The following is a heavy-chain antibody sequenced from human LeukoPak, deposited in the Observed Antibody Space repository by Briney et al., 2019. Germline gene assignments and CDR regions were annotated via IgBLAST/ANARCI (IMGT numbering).Heavy chain of an antibody. CDR3: ARDPLAYCGGDCYHRFFDY. Sequence: GASVKVSCKASGYTFSNHEIHWVRQAPGQSLEWMGGINGGNGDTKYSQELQGRVTISRDTSANTAYMELSSLRSEDTAVYYCARDPLAYCGGDCYHRFFDYWGQGTLVTVSS. J-gene: IGHJ4*02. CDR1: GYTFSNHE. V-gene: IGHV1-3*03. CDR2: INGGNGDT. D-gene: IGHD2-21*02.